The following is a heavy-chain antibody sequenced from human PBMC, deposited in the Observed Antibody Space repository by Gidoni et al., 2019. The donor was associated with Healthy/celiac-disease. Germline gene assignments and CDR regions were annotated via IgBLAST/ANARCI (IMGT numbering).Heavy chain of an antibody. V-gene: IGHV3-33*01. CDR1: GFTFSSYG. CDR3: ARDQMDVVVVVAATYYYGMDV. Sequence: QVQLVESGGGVVQPGRSLRLSCAASGFTFSSYGMHWVRQAPGKGLEWVAVIWYDGSNKYYADSVKGRFTISRDNSKNTLYLQMNSLRAEDTAVYYCARDQMDVVVVVAATYYYGMDVWGQGTTVTVSS. CDR2: IWYDGSNK. D-gene: IGHD2-15*01. J-gene: IGHJ6*02.